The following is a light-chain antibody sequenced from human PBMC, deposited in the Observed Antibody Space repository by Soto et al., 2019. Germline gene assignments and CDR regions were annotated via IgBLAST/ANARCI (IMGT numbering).Light chain of an antibody. Sequence: QSVLTQPPSVSAAPGQKVTISCSGSSSNIGNNYVSWYQQLPGTAPKLLIYENNKRPSGIPDRFSGSKSGTSATLGITGLQTRDEADYYCGTWDSSLSVWVFGGGTKLTVL. CDR1: SSNIGNNY. CDR3: GTWDSSLSVWV. J-gene: IGLJ3*02. CDR2: ENN. V-gene: IGLV1-51*02.